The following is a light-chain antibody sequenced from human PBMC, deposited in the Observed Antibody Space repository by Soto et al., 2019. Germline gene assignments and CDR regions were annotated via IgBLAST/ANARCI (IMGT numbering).Light chain of an antibody. CDR2: EVS. J-gene: IGLJ2*01. Sequence: QSALTQPPSASGSLGQSVTISCTGTSSDVGGYKYVSWYQQHPGKAPKLMIYEVSKRPSGVPDRLSGSKSGNTASLTVSGLQAEDEADYYCSSYAGSNNWVFGGGTKLTAL. V-gene: IGLV2-8*01. CDR1: SSDVGGYKY. CDR3: SSYAGSNNWV.